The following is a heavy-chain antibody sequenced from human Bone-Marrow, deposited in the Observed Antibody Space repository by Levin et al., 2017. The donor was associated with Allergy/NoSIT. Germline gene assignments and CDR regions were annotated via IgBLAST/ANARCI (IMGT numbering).Heavy chain of an antibody. CDR2: IYYSGST. D-gene: IGHD3-3*01. J-gene: IGHJ6*02. V-gene: IGHV4-39*01. CDR1: GGSISSSSYY. Sequence: SETLSLTCTVSGGSISSSSYYWGWIRQPPGKGLEWIGSIYYSGSTYYNPSLKSRVTISVDTSKNQFSLKLSSVTAADTAVYYCARLHGPDDFSPGVVIPPWYYGMDVWGQGTTVTVSS. CDR3: ARLHGPDDFSPGVVIPPWYYGMDV.